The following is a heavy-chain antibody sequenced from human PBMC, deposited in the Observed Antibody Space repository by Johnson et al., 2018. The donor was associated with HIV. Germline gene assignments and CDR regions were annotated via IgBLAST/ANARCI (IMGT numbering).Heavy chain of an antibody. CDR3: ASRSYGYVRHAFDI. CDR1: GFTLSSYW. J-gene: IGHJ3*02. D-gene: IGHD5-18*01. Sequence: VQLVESGGGVVQPGRSLRLSCAASGFTLSSYWMSWVRQAPGKGLEWVANIKQDESEKYYVDSVKGRFTISRDNAKNSLYLQMNSLRAEDTAVYYCASRSYGYVRHAFDIWGQGTMVTVSS. V-gene: IGHV3-7*01. CDR2: IKQDESEK.